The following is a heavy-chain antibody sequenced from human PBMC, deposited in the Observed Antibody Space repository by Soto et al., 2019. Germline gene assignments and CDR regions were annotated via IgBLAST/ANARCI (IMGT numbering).Heavy chain of an antibody. CDR1: GYTFTSYA. D-gene: IGHD3-16*01. CDR2: INAGNGNT. J-gene: IGHJ5*02. V-gene: IGHV1-3*01. CDR3: ARDLLGEGTGYNWFDP. Sequence: SVKVSCKPSGYTFTSYAMHWVRPAPGQRLEWMGWINAGNGNTKYSQKFQGRVTITRDTSASTAYMELSSLRSEDTAVYYCARDLLGEGTGYNWFDPWGQGTLVTVSS.